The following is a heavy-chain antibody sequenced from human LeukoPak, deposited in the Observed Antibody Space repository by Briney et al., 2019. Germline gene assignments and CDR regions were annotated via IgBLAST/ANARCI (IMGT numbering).Heavy chain of an antibody. CDR3: ARENTGSYREFDY. CDR1: GGSISSYY. D-gene: IGHD1-26*01. CDR2: IYSGGST. V-gene: IGHV4-4*07. J-gene: IGHJ4*02. Sequence: SETLSLTCTVSGGSISSYYWSWIRQPAGKGLEWIGRIYSGGSTNYNPSLKSRVTMSVDSSNNQFSLKLSSVTAADTAVFYCARENTGSYREFDYWGQGTLVTVSP.